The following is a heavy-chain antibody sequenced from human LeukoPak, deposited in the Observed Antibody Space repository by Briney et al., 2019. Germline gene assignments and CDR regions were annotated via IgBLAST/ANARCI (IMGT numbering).Heavy chain of an antibody. CDR1: GYTLTELS. J-gene: IGHJ4*02. V-gene: IGHV1-24*01. Sequence: ASVKVSCKVSGYTLTELSMHWVRQAPGKGLEWMGGFDPEDGETIYAQKFQGRVTMPEDTSTDTAYMELSSLRSEDTAVYYCATAVVTQYLFDYWGQGTLVTVSS. CDR2: FDPEDGET. D-gene: IGHD4-23*01. CDR3: ATAVVTQYLFDY.